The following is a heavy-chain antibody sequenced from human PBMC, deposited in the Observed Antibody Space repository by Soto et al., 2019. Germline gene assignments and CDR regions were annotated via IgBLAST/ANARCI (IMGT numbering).Heavy chain of an antibody. V-gene: IGHV4-39*01. CDR3: ARRGYDFWSGYYYYRMDV. CDR2: IYYSGST. D-gene: IGHD3-3*01. Sequence: SETLSLTCTVSGGSISSSSYYWGWIRQPPXKGLEWIGSIYYSGSTYYNPSLKSRVTISVDTSKNQFSLKLSSVTAADTAVYYCARRGYDFWSGYYYYRMDVWGQGTTVTVSS. CDR1: GGSISSSSYY. J-gene: IGHJ6*02.